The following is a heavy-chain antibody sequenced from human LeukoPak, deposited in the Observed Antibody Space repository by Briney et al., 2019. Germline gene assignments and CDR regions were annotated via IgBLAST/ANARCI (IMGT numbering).Heavy chain of an antibody. CDR3: ARAPTGYSSSWYPSDWFDP. CDR2: INPNSGGT. Sequence: ASVKVSCKASGYTFTGYYMHWVRQAPGQGLEWMGWINPNSGGTNYAQKFQGRVTMTRDTSISTAYMELSRLRSDDTAVYYCARAPTGYSSSWYPSDWFDPWGQGTLVTVSS. V-gene: IGHV1-2*02. CDR1: GYTFTGYY. D-gene: IGHD6-13*01. J-gene: IGHJ5*02.